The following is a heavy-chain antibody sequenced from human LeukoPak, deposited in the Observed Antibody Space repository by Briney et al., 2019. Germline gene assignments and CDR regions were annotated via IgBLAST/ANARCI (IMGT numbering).Heavy chain of an antibody. CDR2: VYTSGST. D-gene: IGHD3-22*01. J-gene: IGHJ5*02. CDR1: DGSISSYY. V-gene: IGHV4-4*07. Sequence: PSETLSLTCTVSDGSISSYYWSWIRQPAGKGLEWIGRVYTSGSTNYNPSLKSRVTMSVDTSKNQFSLKLSSVTAADTAVYYCARGFDHYYDFQFDPWGQGTLVTVSS. CDR3: ARGFDHYYDFQFDP.